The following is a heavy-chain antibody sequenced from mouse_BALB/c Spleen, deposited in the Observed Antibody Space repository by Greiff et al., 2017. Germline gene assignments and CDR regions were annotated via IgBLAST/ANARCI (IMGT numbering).Heavy chain of an antibody. CDR3: TRSGYYYSSSRYFDV. V-gene: IGHV1S22*01. CDR2: IYPGSGST. CDR1: GYTFTSYW. J-gene: IGHJ1*01. D-gene: IGHD1-1*01. Sequence: LQQPGSELVRPGASVKLSCKASGYTFTSYWMHWVKQRHGHGLEWIGNIYPGSGSTNYDEKFKSKGTLTVDTSSSTAYMQLSSLTSEDSAVYYCTRSGYYYSSSRYFDVWGAGTTVTVSS.